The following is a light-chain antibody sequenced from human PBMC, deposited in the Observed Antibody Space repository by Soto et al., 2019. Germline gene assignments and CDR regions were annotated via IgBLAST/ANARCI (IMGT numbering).Light chain of an antibody. CDR3: AAWDDSLSGPGV. J-gene: IGLJ7*01. V-gene: IGLV1-47*01. CDR2: KNN. Sequence: QPVLNQPPSASGTPGQRVTISCSGSSSNIGNFYVYWYQQLPGTAPKLLIYKNNQRPLGVPDRFSGSKSGTSASLAISGLRSEDEADYYCAAWDDSLSGPGVFGGGTQLTVL. CDR1: SSNIGNFY.